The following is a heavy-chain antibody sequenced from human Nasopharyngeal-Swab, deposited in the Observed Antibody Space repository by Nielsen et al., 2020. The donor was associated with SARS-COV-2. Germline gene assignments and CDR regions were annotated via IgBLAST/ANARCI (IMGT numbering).Heavy chain of an antibody. Sequence: WIRQPPGKGLEWGAVIWYDGSNKYYADSVKGRFTISRDNSKNTLYLQMISLRAEDTAVYYCAREAGYCSGGSCYSGPFDYWGQGTLVTSPQ. J-gene: IGHJ4*02. D-gene: IGHD2-15*01. V-gene: IGHV3-33*01. CDR3: AREAGYCSGGSCYSGPFDY. CDR2: IWYDGSNK.